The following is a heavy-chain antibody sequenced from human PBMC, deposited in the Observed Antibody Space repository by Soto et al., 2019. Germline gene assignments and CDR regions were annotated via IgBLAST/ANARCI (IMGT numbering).Heavy chain of an antibody. D-gene: IGHD2-21*01. CDR1: GGSISSGGYS. Sequence: QLQLQESGSGLVKPSQTLSLSCAVSGGSISSGGYSWSWIRQPPGKGLGWIGYIYHSGSTYYNPSLKSRVTISVDRSKNQFSLNLSSVTTADSTVYYCAGVRGPYCGGECYPPTPNWFDPWGQGTLVTVSS. J-gene: IGHJ5*02. CDR2: IYHSGST. V-gene: IGHV4-30-2*01. CDR3: AGVRGPYCGGECYPPTPNWFDP.